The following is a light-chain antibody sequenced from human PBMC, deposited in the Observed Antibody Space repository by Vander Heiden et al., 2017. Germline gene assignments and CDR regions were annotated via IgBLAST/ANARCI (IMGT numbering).Light chain of an antibody. CDR3: QQYAGIPWT. J-gene: IGKJ1*01. CDR1: QGVRSPC. CDR2: DIS. Sequence: EIVLTQSPGPLSLSPGEMATLSCRASQGVRSPCLAWYQQKPGQAPNLLMYDISSRATGTPDRFSGSGSGTDFTLTISGLEPEDSAVYYCQQYAGIPWTFGQGTKVELK. V-gene: IGKV3-20*01.